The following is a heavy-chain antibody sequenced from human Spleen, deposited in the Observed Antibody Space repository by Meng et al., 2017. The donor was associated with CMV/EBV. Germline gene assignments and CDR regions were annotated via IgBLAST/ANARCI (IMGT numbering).Heavy chain of an antibody. CDR3: ARDEYCSSTSCRNWFDP. J-gene: IGHJ5*02. CDR1: GYTFTSYG. Sequence: ASVKVSCKASGYTFTSYGISWVRQAPGQGLEWMGWIGTYNGNTNYAQNLQGRVTLTTDTSTSTVYMEVRSLRSDDTAVYYCARDEYCSSTSCRNWFDPWGQGTLVTVSS. D-gene: IGHD2-2*01. CDR2: IGTYNGNT. V-gene: IGHV1-18*01.